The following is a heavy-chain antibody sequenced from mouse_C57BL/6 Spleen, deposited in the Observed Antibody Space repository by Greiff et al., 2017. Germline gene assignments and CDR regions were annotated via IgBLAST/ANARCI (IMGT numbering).Heavy chain of an antibody. CDR3: ARLNRGYFDD. CDR2: IDPSDSYT. V-gene: IGHV1-69*01. CDR1: GYTFTSYW. Sequence: QVQLKQPGAELVMPGASVKLSCKASGYTFTSYWMHWVKQRPGQGLEWIGEIDPSDSYTNYNQKFKGKSTLTVDKSSSTAYMQLSSLTSEDSAVYYGARLNRGYFDDWGQSTTLTVSS. J-gene: IGHJ2*01.